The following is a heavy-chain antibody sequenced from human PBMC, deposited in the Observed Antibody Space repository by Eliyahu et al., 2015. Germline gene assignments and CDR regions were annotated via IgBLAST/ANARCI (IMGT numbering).Heavy chain of an antibody. J-gene: IGHJ4*02. D-gene: IGHD2-21*01. Sequence: QVQLVESGGGVVQPGGSLRLSCXASGFTFRSYGMQWVXQSPGKGLEWVAVIGNDGRTKYYGDSVKGRFTVSRDNSRDTLYLQMNSLRVEDTAMYYCAKEEGRNLWYFAYWGQGTLVTVSS. CDR2: IGNDGRTK. CDR3: AKEEGRNLWYFAY. V-gene: IGHV3-30*02. CDR1: GFTFRSYG.